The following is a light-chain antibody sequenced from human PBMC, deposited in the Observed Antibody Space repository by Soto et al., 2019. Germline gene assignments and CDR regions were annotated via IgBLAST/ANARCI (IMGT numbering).Light chain of an antibody. CDR1: QSVSSY. CDR2: DAS. V-gene: IGKV3-11*01. CDR3: QQRSNWSLFT. J-gene: IGKJ3*01. Sequence: EIVLTQSPATLSLSPGERATLSCRASQSVSSYLAWYQQKPGQAPRLLINDASNRATGIPARFSGSGSGTDFTLTISSLEPEDFAVYYCQQRSNWSLFTFGPGTKVDIK.